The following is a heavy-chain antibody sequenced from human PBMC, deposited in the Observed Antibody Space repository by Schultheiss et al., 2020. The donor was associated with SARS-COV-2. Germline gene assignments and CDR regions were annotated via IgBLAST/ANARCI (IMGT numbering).Heavy chain of an antibody. V-gene: IGHV3-30*01. J-gene: IGHJ5*02. Sequence: GGSLRLSCAASGFTFRNYWMSWVRQAPGKGLEWVAVISYDGSNKYYADSVKGRFTISRDNSKNTLYLQMNSLRAEDTAVYYCARADTIFGVVGGFDPWGQGTLVTVSS. CDR2: ISYDGSNK. D-gene: IGHD3-3*01. CDR3: ARADTIFGVVGGFDP. CDR1: GFTFRNYW.